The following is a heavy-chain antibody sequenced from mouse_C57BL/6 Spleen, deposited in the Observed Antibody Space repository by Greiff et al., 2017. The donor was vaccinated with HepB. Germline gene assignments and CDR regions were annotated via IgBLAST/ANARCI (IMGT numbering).Heavy chain of an antibody. Sequence: VQLQQSVAELVRPGASVKLSCTASGFNIKNTYMHWVKQRPEQGLEWIGRIDPANGNTKYAPKFQGKATITADTSSNTAYLQLSSLTSEDTAIYYSAIGYYGSRGGSYIDYWGQGTTLTVSS. D-gene: IGHD1-1*01. J-gene: IGHJ2*01. CDR1: GFNIKNTY. V-gene: IGHV14-3*01. CDR2: IDPANGNT. CDR3: AIGYYGSRGGSYIDY.